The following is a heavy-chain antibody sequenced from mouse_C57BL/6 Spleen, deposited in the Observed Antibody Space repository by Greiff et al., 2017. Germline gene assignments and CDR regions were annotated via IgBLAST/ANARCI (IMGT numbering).Heavy chain of an antibody. J-gene: IGHJ1*03. CDR1: GYTFTSYW. CDR2: IYPGSGST. Sequence: VQLQQPGAELVKPGASVKLSCKASGYTFTSYWMHWVKQGPGQGLEWIGVIYPGSGSTNYNEKFKSKATLTVDTSSSKAYMQLSSLTSEDSAVYYCARSGYGGCGYFDGWGTGTTLTVAS. D-gene: IGHD2-2*01. CDR3: ARSGYGGCGYFDG. V-gene: IGHV1-55*01.